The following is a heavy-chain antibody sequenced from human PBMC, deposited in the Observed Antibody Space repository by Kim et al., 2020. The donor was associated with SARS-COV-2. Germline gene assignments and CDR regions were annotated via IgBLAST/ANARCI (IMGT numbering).Heavy chain of an antibody. V-gene: IGHV3-33*05. Sequence: GGSLRLSCAASGFTFSSYGMHWVRQAPGKGLEWVAVISYDGSNKYYADSVKGRFTISRDNSKNTLYLQMNSLRAEDTAVYYCARDKRFYDILTGYYTVYYYYGMDVWGQGTTVTVSS. CDR3: ARDKRFYDILTGYYTVYYYYGMDV. J-gene: IGHJ6*02. D-gene: IGHD3-9*01. CDR2: ISYDGSNK. CDR1: GFTFSSYG.